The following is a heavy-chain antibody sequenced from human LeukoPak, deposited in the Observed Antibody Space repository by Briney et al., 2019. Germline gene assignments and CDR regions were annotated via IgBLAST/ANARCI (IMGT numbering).Heavy chain of an antibody. V-gene: IGHV1-18*01. CDR1: GYTFTSYG. CDR2: ISAYNGNT. CDR3: ARRSQYSSSSGAFDI. D-gene: IGHD6-6*01. J-gene: IGHJ3*02. Sequence: ASVKVSCKASGYTFTSYGISWVRQAPGQGLEWMGWISAYNGNTNYAQKLQGRVTMTTDTSTSTAYMELRSLRSDDAAVYYCARRSQYSSSSGAFDIWGQGTMVTVSS.